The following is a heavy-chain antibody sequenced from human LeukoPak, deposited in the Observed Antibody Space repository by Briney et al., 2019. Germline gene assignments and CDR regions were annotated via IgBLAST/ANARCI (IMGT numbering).Heavy chain of an antibody. V-gene: IGHV4-59*01. CDR2: IYYSGST. D-gene: IGHD2/OR15-2a*01. CDR1: GGSISSYY. CDR3: ARVPYSTTVFDT. Sequence: PSETLSLTCTVSGGSISSYYWSWIRQPPGKELEWIGYIYYSGSTSYNPSLKSRLTMSVDTSKNQFSLKLSSVTAADTAVYYCARVPYSTTVFDTWGQGTLVTVSS. J-gene: IGHJ5*02.